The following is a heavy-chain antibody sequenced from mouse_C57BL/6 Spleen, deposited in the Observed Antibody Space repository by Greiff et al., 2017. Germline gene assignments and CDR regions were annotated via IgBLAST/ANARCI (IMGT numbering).Heavy chain of an antibody. CDR2: IRSKSNNYAT. CDR1: GFSFNTYA. V-gene: IGHV10-1*01. Sequence: EVMLVESGGGLVQPKGSLKLSCAASGFSFNTYAMKWVRQAPGKGLEWVARIRSKSNNYATYYADSVKDRFTISRDDSESMLYLQMNNLKTEDTAMYYCVRDGESTFYWYFDVWGTGTTVTVSS. J-gene: IGHJ1*03. D-gene: IGHD4-1*02. CDR3: VRDGESTFYWYFDV.